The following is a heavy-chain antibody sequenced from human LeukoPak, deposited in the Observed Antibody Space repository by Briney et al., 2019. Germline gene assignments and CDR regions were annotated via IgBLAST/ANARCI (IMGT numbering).Heavy chain of an antibody. CDR1: GFTFSSYW. Sequence: GGSLRLSCAASGFTFSSYWMSWVRQAPGKGLEWVAVISYDGSNKYYADSVKGRFTISRDNSKNTLYLQMNSLRAEDTAVYYCAREELRTGNWFDPWGQGTLVTVSS. CDR2: ISYDGSNK. D-gene: IGHD1-7*01. CDR3: AREELRTGNWFDP. J-gene: IGHJ5*02. V-gene: IGHV3-30-3*01.